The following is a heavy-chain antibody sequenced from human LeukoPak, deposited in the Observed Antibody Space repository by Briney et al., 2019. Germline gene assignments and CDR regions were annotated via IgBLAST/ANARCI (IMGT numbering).Heavy chain of an antibody. D-gene: IGHD3-3*01. CDR2: IWYDGSNK. V-gene: IGHV3-33*01. J-gene: IGHJ4*02. Sequence: GGSLRLYCAASGFTFSSYGMHRVRRAPGKGLEWVAVIWYDGSNKYYADSVKGRFTISRDNSKNTLYLQMNSLRAEDTAVYYCARAYDFWSGPGGYWGQGTLVTVSS. CDR3: ARAYDFWSGPGGY. CDR1: GFTFSSYG.